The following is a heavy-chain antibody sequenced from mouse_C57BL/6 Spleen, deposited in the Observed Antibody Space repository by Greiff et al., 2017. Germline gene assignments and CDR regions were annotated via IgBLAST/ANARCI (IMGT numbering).Heavy chain of an antibody. V-gene: IGHV1-54*01. CDR3: ARRDDGYFDV. CDR2: INPGSGGT. D-gene: IGHD2-3*01. J-gene: IGHJ1*03. CDR1: GYAFTNYL. Sequence: QVQLQQSGAELVRPGTSVKVSCKASGYAFTNYLIEWVKQRPGQGLEWIGVINPGSGGTNYNEKFKGKATLTADKSSSTAYMQLSSLTSEDSAVXLCARRDDGYFDVWGTGTTVTVSS.